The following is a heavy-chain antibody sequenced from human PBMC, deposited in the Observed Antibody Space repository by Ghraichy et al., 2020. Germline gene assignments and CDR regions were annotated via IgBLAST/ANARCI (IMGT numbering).Heavy chain of an antibody. J-gene: IGHJ6*02. V-gene: IGHV1-69*13. Sequence: SVKVSGKASGGTFSSYAISWVRQAPGQGLEWMGGIIPIFGTANYAQKFQGRVTITADESTSTAYMELSSLRSEDTAVYYCARSAAIYSGYEYGMDVWGQGTTVTVSS. D-gene: IGHD5-12*01. CDR2: IIPIFGTA. CDR3: ARSAAIYSGYEYGMDV. CDR1: GGTFSSYA.